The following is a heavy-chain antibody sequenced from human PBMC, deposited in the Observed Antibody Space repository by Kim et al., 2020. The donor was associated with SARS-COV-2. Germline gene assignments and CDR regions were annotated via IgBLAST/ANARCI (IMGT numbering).Heavy chain of an antibody. CDR2: INTNTGNP. CDR1: GYTFTSYA. J-gene: IGHJ4*02. V-gene: IGHV7-4-1*02. CDR3: AMSDLGDSSGYDYYFDY. D-gene: IGHD3-22*01. Sequence: ASVKVSCKASGYTFTSYAMNWVRQAPGQGLEWMGWINTNTGNPTYAQGFTGRFVFSLDTSVSTAYLQISSLKAEDTAVYYCAMSDLGDSSGYDYYFDYWGQGTLVTVSS.